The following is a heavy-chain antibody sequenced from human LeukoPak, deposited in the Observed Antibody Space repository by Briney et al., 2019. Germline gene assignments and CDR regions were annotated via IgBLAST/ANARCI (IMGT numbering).Heavy chain of an antibody. CDR1: GGSISSSSYY. CDR3: ARQVDGYKNFDY. Sequence: SETLSLTCTVSGGSISSSSYYWGWIRQPPGKGLEWIGSIYYSGSTYYNPSLKSRVTISVDTSKNQFSLKLSSVTAADTAVYYCARQVDGYKNFDYWGQGTLVTVSS. CDR2: IYYSGST. J-gene: IGHJ4*02. V-gene: IGHV4-39*01. D-gene: IGHD5-24*01.